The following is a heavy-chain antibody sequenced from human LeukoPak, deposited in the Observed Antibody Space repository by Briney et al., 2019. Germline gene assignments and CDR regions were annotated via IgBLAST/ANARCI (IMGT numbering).Heavy chain of an antibody. J-gene: IGHJ4*02. CDR2: INHSGST. D-gene: IGHD3-22*01. V-gene: IGHV4-34*01. CDR3: ARGPYYYDSSGCLDY. CDR1: GGSFSGYY. Sequence: SETLPLTCAVYGGSFSGYYWSWIRQPPGKGLEWIGEINHSGSTNYNPSLKSRVTISVDTSKNQFSLKLSSVTAADTAVYYCARGPYYYDSSGCLDYWGQGTLVTVSS.